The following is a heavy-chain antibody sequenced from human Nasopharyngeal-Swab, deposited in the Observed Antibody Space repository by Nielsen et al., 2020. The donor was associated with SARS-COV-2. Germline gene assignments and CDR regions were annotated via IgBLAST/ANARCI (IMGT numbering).Heavy chain of an antibody. CDR2: IYYSGST. J-gene: IGHJ3*02. Sequence: SETLSLTCTVSGGSISSSTYYWGWIRQPPRKGLEWIGSIYYSGSTYYNPSLKSRVTISVDTSKNQFSLKLSSVTAADTAVYYCARHLRRWLQLSPDAFDIWGQGTMVTVSS. V-gene: IGHV4-39*01. D-gene: IGHD5-24*01. CDR1: GGSISSSTYY. CDR3: ARHLRRWLQLSPDAFDI.